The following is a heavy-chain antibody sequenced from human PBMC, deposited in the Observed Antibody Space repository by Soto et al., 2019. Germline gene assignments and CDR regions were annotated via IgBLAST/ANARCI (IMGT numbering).Heavy chain of an antibody. Sequence: QVQLQQWGAGLLKPSETLSLTCAVYGGSFSGYQWTWIRQTPGKGLEWIGEINDSGNINYNPSLKGRVTILLETPKTQISLRPSSVTAADSAVYYCARGLILWFGELSRRGGYYYYMDVWGKGTTVTVSS. V-gene: IGHV4-34*01. CDR2: INDSGNI. CDR3: ARGLILWFGELSRRGGYYYYMDV. CDR1: GGSFSGYQ. J-gene: IGHJ6*03. D-gene: IGHD3-10*01.